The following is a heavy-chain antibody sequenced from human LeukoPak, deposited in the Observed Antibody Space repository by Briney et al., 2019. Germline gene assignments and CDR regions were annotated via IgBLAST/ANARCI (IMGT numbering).Heavy chain of an antibody. D-gene: IGHD2-15*01. V-gene: IGHV3-30*18. CDR1: GFTFSSYG. J-gene: IGHJ5*02. Sequence: GGSLRLSYAASGFTFSSYGMHSVRHGPGKGLEWVAVISYDGRNKYYADSVKGRFTISRDNSKNTLYLQMNSLRGEDTAVYYCAKEDNRRVSNWCDHWGQGTLVTVSS. CDR3: AKEDNRRVSNWCDH. CDR2: ISYDGRNK.